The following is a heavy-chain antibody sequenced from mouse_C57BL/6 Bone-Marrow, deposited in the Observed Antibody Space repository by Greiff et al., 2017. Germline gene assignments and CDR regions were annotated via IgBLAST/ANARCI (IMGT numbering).Heavy chain of an antibody. CDR2: IHPNSGST. D-gene: IGHD3-2*02. V-gene: IGHV1-64*01. CDR1: GYTFTSYW. Sequence: VQLQQPGAELVKPGASVKLSCKASGYTFTSYWMHWVKQRPGQGLEWIGMIHPNSGSTNYNEKFKSKATLTVDKSSSTAYMQLSSLTSEGSAVYYCARRLRQLRQYYFDYWGQGTTLTVSS. CDR3: ARRLRQLRQYYFDY. J-gene: IGHJ2*01.